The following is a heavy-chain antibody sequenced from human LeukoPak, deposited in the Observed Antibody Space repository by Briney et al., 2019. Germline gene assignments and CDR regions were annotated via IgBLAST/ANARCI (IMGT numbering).Heavy chain of an antibody. D-gene: IGHD3-10*01. J-gene: IGHJ4*02. CDR3: AKDYGSGSYYAFDH. V-gene: IGHV3-9*01. CDR1: GFTFDDYA. Sequence: GGSLRLSCAASGFTFDDYAMNWVRQAPGKGLEWVSGISWNSGRIEYADSVKGRFTISRDNAKNSLYLQMNSLRAEDTALYYCAKDYGSGSYYAFDHWGQGTPVTVSS. CDR2: ISWNSGRI.